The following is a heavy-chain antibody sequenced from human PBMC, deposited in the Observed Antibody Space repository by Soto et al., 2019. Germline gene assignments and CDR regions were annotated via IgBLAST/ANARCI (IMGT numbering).Heavy chain of an antibody. CDR1: GGSISRGDYY. Sequence: QVQLQESGPGLVKPSQTLSLTCTVSGGSISRGDYYWSWIRQPQGTVLEWFGYIYDSGRTYHNPSLKSVVTIAVDTPTKLSSRKLSSVSAADTAVYYCAREAGNSRPLPGHFDYWGQGTLVTV. CDR2: IYDSGRT. D-gene: IGHD5-12*01. CDR3: AREAGNSRPLPGHFDY. J-gene: IGHJ4*02. V-gene: IGHV4-30-4*01.